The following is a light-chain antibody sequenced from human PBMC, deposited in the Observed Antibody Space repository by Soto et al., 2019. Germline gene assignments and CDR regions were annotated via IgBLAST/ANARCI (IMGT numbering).Light chain of an antibody. CDR1: SSDVGGYNY. CDR3: SSYTSSSTPYVV. J-gene: IGLJ2*01. CDR2: EVS. Sequence: QSALTQPASVSGSPGQSITISCTGTSSDVGGYNYVSWYQQHPGKAPKLMICEVSNRPSGVSNRFSGSKSGNTASLTISGLQAEDEADYYCSSYTSSSTPYVVLGGG. V-gene: IGLV2-14*01.